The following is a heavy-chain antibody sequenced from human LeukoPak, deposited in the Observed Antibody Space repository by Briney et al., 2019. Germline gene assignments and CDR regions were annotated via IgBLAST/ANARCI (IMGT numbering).Heavy chain of an antibody. D-gene: IGHD2-21*02. Sequence: ASVKVSCKASGGTFSSCAISWVRQAPGQGLEWMGGIIPIFGTANYAQKFQGRVTITADESTSTAYMELSSLRSEDTAVYYCARCGGDCHYYYYGMDVWGQGTTVTVSS. J-gene: IGHJ6*02. CDR2: IIPIFGTA. CDR1: GGTFSSCA. V-gene: IGHV1-69*13. CDR3: ARCGGDCHYYYYGMDV.